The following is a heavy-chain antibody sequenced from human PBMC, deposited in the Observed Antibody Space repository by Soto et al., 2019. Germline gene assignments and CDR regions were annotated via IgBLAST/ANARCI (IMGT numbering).Heavy chain of an antibody. Sequence: PGGSLRLSCAATGFVVDSTYMNWVRQAPGKGLEWVSVIYSGGSTYYADSVKGRFTISRDSSKNTLHLQMNDLRAEDTALYYCARGGVRDAFDIWGQGTMVTVS. CDR1: GFVVDSTY. CDR3: ARGGVRDAFDI. CDR2: IYSGGST. V-gene: IGHV3-53*01. D-gene: IGHD1-26*01. J-gene: IGHJ3*02.